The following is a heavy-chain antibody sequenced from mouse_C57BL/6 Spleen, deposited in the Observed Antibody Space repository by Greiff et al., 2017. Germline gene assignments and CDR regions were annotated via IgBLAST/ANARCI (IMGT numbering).Heavy chain of an antibody. D-gene: IGHD2-3*01. J-gene: IGHJ4*01. Sequence: QVHVKQSGAELVRPGTSVKVSCKASGYAFTNYLIEWVKQRPGQGLEWIGVINPGSGGTNYNEKFKGKATLTADKSSSTAYLQLSSLTSEDSAVYFCARFYDGYYYAMDYWGQGTSVTVSS. CDR3: ARFYDGYYYAMDY. CDR1: GYAFTNYL. CDR2: INPGSGGT. V-gene: IGHV1-54*01.